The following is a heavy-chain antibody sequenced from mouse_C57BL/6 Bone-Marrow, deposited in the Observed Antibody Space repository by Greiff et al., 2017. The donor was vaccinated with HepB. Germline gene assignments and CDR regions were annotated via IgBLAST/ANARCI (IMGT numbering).Heavy chain of an antibody. CDR2: IDPSYSYT. J-gene: IGHJ4*01. CDR3: ARHSSGYAMDY. D-gene: IGHD3-2*02. CDR1: GYTFTSYW. Sequence: QVQLQQPGAELVMPGASVKLSCKASGYTFTSYWMHWVKQRPGQGLEWIGEIDPSYSYTNYNQKFKCKSTLTVDKSSSTAYMQLSSLTSEDSAVYYCARHSSGYAMDYWGQGTSVTVSS. V-gene: IGHV1-69*01.